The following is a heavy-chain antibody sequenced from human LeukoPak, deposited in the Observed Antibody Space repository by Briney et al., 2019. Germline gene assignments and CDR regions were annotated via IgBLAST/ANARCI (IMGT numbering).Heavy chain of an antibody. CDR1: GVSMSSSSYY. J-gene: IGHJ5*02. Sequence: SETLSLTCSVSGVSMSSSSYYWGWIRQPPGRGLEWIGSVYYTGGTYYNPSLKSRVTISVDTSKNQFSLKLSSVTAADTAVYYCARDRWFDPWGQGTLVTVSS. CDR2: VYYTGGT. V-gene: IGHV4-39*07. CDR3: ARDRWFDP.